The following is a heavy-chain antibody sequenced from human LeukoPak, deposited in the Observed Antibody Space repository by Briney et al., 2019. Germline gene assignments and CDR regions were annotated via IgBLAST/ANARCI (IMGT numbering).Heavy chain of an antibody. CDR3: ATGVTCAY. Sequence: GGSLRLSCAASGFTFSSYVMNWVRQAPGKGLEWVANINEDESIEYYVDSVKGRFTISRDNTKNSLYLQMNSLRAEDTAVYYCATGVTCAYWGQGTLVTVSS. CDR1: GFTFSSYV. CDR2: INEDESIE. V-gene: IGHV3-7*01. D-gene: IGHD3-10*01. J-gene: IGHJ4*02.